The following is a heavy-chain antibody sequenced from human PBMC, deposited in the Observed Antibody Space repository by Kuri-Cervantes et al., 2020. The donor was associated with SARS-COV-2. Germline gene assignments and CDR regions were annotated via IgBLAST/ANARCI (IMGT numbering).Heavy chain of an antibody. D-gene: IGHD6-13*01. CDR3: VSGRGWQPDY. J-gene: IGHJ4*02. CDR2: INWNGGST. Sequence: GGSLRLSCAASGFIFDDHGMSWVRQLPGKGLEWVSGINWNGGSTGYADSVKGRFTISRDNVNNSLYLQMNSLIGEDTALYYCVSGRGWQPDYWGQGTLVTVSS. V-gene: IGHV3-20*04. CDR1: GFIFDDHG.